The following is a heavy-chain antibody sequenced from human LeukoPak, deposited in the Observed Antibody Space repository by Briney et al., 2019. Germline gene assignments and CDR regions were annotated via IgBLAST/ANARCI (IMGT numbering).Heavy chain of an antibody. CDR3: ARDLVVGATGVYFDY. D-gene: IGHD1-26*01. CDR1: GFTFSSYA. CDR2: ISSSSSTI. Sequence: GGSLRLPCAASGFTFSSYAMNWVRQAPGKGLEWVSYISSSSSTIYYADSVKGRFTLSRDNAKNTLYLQMNSLRAEDTAVYYCARDLVVGATGVYFDYWGQGTLVTVSS. V-gene: IGHV3-48*01. J-gene: IGHJ4*02.